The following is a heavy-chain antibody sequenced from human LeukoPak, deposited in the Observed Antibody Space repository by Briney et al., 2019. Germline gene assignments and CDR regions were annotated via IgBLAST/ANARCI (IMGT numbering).Heavy chain of an antibody. D-gene: IGHD3-22*01. J-gene: IGHJ3*02. Sequence: SETLSLTCTVSGGSISSYYWSWIRQPAGKGLEWIGHIYTSGSTNSNYNPSLKSRVTMSVDTSKNQFSLKLNSVTAADTTAYYCARGRVYYDSTGYLIWGQGTMVTVSS. CDR1: GGSISSYY. CDR3: ARGRVYYDSTGYLI. CDR2: IYTSGSTNS. V-gene: IGHV4-4*07.